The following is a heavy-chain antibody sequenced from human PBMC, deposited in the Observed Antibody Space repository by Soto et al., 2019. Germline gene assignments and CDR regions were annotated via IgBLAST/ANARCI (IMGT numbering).Heavy chain of an antibody. D-gene: IGHD3-22*01. J-gene: IGHJ4*02. CDR1: GFSLSSSGVG. V-gene: IGHV2-5*01. CDR3: AHRPPRYSSGTSFYYYLRGYFDY. Sequence: QITLKESGPTLVKPTETLMLTCTVSGFSLSSSGVGVGWIRQPPGKALEWLAVIYGNDDKRYSPSLKSRLTITKDASKNQVVLTMTNMDPVDTATYFCAHRPPRYSSGTSFYYYLRGYFDYWGQGTLVTVSS. CDR2: IYGNDDK.